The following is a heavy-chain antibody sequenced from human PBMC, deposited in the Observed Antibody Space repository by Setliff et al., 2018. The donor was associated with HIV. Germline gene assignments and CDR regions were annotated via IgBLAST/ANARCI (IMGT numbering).Heavy chain of an antibody. CDR2: INHSGST. CDR3: ARGRRGWDYYYMDV. Sequence: PSETLSLTCAVYGGSFSGYYWSWIRQPPGKGLEWIGEINHSGSTNYNPSLKSRVTISVDTSTHQFSLKLSSVTAADTAVYYCARGRRGWDYYYMDVWDKGTTVTVSS. J-gene: IGHJ6*03. CDR1: GGSFSGYY. D-gene: IGHD6-19*01. V-gene: IGHV4-34*01.